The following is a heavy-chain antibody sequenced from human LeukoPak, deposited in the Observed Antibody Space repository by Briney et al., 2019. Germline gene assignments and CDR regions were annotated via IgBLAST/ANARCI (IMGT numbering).Heavy chain of an antibody. CDR2: INPNSGGT. D-gene: IGHD1-7*01. V-gene: IGHV1-2*02. Sequence: ASVKVSCKASGYTFTGYYMHWGRQAPGQGREWMGWINPNSGGTNYAQKSQGRVTMTRDTSISTAYMALSRLRSDDTAVYYCARGTFARADINWNYYFDYWGQGTLVTVSS. CDR1: GYTFTGYY. J-gene: IGHJ4*02. CDR3: ARGTFARADINWNYYFDY.